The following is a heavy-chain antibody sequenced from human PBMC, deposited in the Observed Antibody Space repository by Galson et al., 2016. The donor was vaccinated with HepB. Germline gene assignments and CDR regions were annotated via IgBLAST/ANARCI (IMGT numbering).Heavy chain of an antibody. J-gene: IGHJ4*02. V-gene: IGHV1-8*01. CDR3: ARYPPRTPFDY. CDR1: GYTSTSSD. CDR2: MNPNSGNA. Sequence: SVKVSCKASGYTSTSSDINWVRQVAGQGLEWMGWMNPNSGNAGYAPKFLGRVTMTRNTSTSTAYMELSSLGSDDTAVYYCARYPPRTPFDYWGRGTLVTVSS. D-gene: IGHD1/OR15-1a*01.